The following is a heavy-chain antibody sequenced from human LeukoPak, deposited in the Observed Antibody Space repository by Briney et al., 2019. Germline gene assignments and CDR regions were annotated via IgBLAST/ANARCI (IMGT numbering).Heavy chain of an antibody. CDR1: GFTFRSYS. V-gene: IGHV3-21*01. CDR2: ISSSSSYI. CDR3: ARGKGIYYYYMDV. Sequence: PRGSLRLSCAASGFTFRSYSMNRVRQAPGKELEWVSSISSSSSYIYYADSVKGRFTISRDNAKNSLYLQMNSLRAEDTAVYYCARGKGIYYYYMDVWGKGTTVTVSS. J-gene: IGHJ6*03. D-gene: IGHD4-23*01.